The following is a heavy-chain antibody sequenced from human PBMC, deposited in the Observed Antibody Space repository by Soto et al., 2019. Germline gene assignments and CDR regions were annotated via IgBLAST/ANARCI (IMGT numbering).Heavy chain of an antibody. D-gene: IGHD3-10*01. CDR1: GGSISSSSYY. J-gene: IGHJ4*02. V-gene: IGHV4-39*01. CDR2: IYYSGST. CDR3: ARTGHYYYGSGSSDY. Sequence: PSETLSLTCTVSGGSISSSSYYWGWIRQPPGKGLEWIGSIYYSGSTYYNPSLKSRVTISVDTSKNQFSLKLSSVTAADTAVYYCARTGHYYYGSGSSDYWGQGTLVTVSS.